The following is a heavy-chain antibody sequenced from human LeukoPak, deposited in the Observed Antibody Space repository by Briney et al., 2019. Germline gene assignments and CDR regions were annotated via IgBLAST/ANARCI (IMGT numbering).Heavy chain of an antibody. D-gene: IGHD3-16*01. CDR3: ARDLTSYDYVWDY. CDR1: GFTVISNY. Sequence: GGSLRLSCAASGFTVISNYMSWVRQAPGKGLEWVSLIYSDGNTYYADSVKGRFTISRDTSKNTLYLQMNNLRAEDTAVYYCARDLTSYDYVWDYWGQGTLVTVSS. V-gene: IGHV3-66*01. J-gene: IGHJ4*02. CDR2: IYSDGNT.